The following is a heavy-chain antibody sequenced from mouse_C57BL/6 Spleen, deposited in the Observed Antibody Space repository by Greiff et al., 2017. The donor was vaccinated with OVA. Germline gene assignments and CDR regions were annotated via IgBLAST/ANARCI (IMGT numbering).Heavy chain of an antibody. CDR3: ARPYYDMYYFDY. V-gene: IGHV1-82*01. CDR2: IYPGDGDP. J-gene: IGHJ2*01. CDR1: GYAFRSSW. D-gene: IGHD2-10*01. Sequence: QVQLQQSGPALVKPGASVKISCKASGYAFRSSWMNWVKQRPGKGLAWIGRIYPGDGDPNSNGKFKGKATLTADKSSSTAYMQLSSLKSEDSAVYVCARPYYDMYYFDYWGQGTTLTVSS.